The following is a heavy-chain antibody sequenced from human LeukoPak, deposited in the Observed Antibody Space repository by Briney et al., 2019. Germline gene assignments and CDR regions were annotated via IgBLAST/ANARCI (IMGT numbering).Heavy chain of an antibody. CDR2: ISGSGGST. CDR1: GFTFSSYA. V-gene: IGHV3-23*01. J-gene: IGHJ4*02. Sequence: PGGSLRLSCAASGFTFSSYAMSWVRQALGKGLEWVSAISGSGGSTYYADSVKGRFTISRDNSKNTLYLQMNSLRAEDTAVYYCAKDVSDIVVVVAATFDYWGQGTLVTVSS. D-gene: IGHD2-15*01. CDR3: AKDVSDIVVVVAATFDY.